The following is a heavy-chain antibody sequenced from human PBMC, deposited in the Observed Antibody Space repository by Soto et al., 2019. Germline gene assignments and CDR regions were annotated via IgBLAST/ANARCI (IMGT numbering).Heavy chain of an antibody. CDR3: ARGPVTMVRGVRYYYYYGMDV. Sequence: PSWRLWLTCTVSSGSISDSGYYWTWIRQPPGKGLEWIGEINHSGSTNYNPSLKSRVTISVDTSKNQFSLKLSSVTAADTAVYYCARGPVTMVRGVRYYYYYGMDVWGQGTTVTVSS. CDR2: INHSGST. CDR1: SGSISDSGYY. J-gene: IGHJ6*02. D-gene: IGHD3-10*01. V-gene: IGHV4-34*01.